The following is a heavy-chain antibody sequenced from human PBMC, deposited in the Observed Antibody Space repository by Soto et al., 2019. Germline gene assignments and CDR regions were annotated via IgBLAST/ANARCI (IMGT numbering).Heavy chain of an antibody. CDR1: GFSLRNARMG. V-gene: IGHV2-26*01. J-gene: IGHJ4*02. CDR3: AAARQDYDYAWETSRYSGFEY. Sequence: QVTLKESGPALVKPTETLTLTCTVSGFSLRNARMGVSWIRQPPGKALEWFAQTFSIAEKSYSTSLKSRLTISKDTSKTQVVLTMTDMDPVDTATSYGAAARQDYDYAWETSRYSGFEYWGQGTLVTVSS. D-gene: IGHD3-16*02. CDR2: TFSIAEK.